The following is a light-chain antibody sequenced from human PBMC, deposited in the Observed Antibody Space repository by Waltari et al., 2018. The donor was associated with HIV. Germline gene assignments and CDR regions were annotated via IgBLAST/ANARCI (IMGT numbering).Light chain of an antibody. Sequence: QSVLTQPPPVSAAPGQKVTISSSESSSHFGSGSVSRYQHLPGAAPRLLIYDNTKRPSWISDRFSGSKSGTSATLGITGLQTGDEADYYCGTWDSSVGAAVFGGGTRLTVL. CDR1: SSHFGSGS. CDR3: GTWDSSVGAAV. CDR2: DNT. J-gene: IGLJ3*02. V-gene: IGLV1-51*01.